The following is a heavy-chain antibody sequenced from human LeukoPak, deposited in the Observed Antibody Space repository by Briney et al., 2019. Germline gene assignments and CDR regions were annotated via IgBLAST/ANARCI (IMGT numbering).Heavy chain of an antibody. CDR3: ARFSLEWPGGFDY. D-gene: IGHD3-3*01. Sequence: ASVKVSCKASGGTFSSYAISWVRQAPGQGLEWMGGIIPIFGTANYAQKFQGRVTMTRDTSTSTVYMELSSLRSEDTAVYYCARFSLEWPGGFDYWGQGTLVTVSS. J-gene: IGHJ4*02. V-gene: IGHV1-69*05. CDR1: GGTFSSYA. CDR2: IIPIFGTA.